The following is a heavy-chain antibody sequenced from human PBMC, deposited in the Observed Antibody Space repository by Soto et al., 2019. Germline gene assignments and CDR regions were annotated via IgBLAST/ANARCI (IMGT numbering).Heavy chain of an antibody. CDR2: ISGSGGST. D-gene: IGHD1-20*01. J-gene: IGHJ4*02. CDR1: GFTFSSDA. CDR3: AKTLSITGPPRYFDY. V-gene: IGHV3-23*01. Sequence: GGSLRLSCAASGFTFSSDAMCWLRQAPVKGLEWVSAISGSGGSTYYADSVKGRFTISRDNSKNTLYLQMNSLRAEDTAVYYCAKTLSITGPPRYFDYWGQGTLVTVSS.